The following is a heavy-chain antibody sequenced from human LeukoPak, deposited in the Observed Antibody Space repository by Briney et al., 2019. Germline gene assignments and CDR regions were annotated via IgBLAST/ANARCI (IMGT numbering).Heavy chain of an antibody. CDR1: GYTFTGYY. V-gene: IGHV1-18*04. Sequence: ASVKVSFKASGYTFTGYYMHWVRQAPGQGLEWMGWISADNGNTDYAQKFQGRVTMTADTSTSTAYMELRSLRFDDTAVYYCARPLGDSDALDIWGQGTMVTVSS. CDR3: ARPLGDSDALDI. CDR2: ISADNGNT. J-gene: IGHJ3*02. D-gene: IGHD3-16*01.